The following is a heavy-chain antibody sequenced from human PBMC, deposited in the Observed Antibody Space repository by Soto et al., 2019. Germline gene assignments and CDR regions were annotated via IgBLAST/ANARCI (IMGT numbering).Heavy chain of an antibody. CDR1: GYTFTSYY. J-gene: IGHJ4*02. D-gene: IGHD4-17*01. CDR3: ALYDYGDYSGDY. Sequence: ASVKVSCKASGYTFTSYYMHWVRQAPGQGLEWMGIINPSGGSTSYAQKFQGRVTMTRDTSTSTVYMELSSLRSEDTAVYYCALYDYGDYSGDYWGQGTLVTVSS. V-gene: IGHV1-46*01. CDR2: INPSGGST.